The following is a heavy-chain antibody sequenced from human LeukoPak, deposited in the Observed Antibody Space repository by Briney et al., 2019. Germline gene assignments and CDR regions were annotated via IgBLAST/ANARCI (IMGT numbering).Heavy chain of an antibody. V-gene: IGHV3-74*01. CDR2: IDDVGSGT. J-gene: IGHJ4*02. CDR1: GFTLSSNW. CDR3: ARANQLELLRALDY. D-gene: IGHD1-7*01. Sequence: PGGSLRLSCAVSGFTLSSNWMHWVRQVPGKGLEWVSRIDDVGSGTSYADSVKGRFTISRDNAKNTVYLQMNSLRAEDTAVYYCARANQLELLRALDYWGQGTLVTVSS.